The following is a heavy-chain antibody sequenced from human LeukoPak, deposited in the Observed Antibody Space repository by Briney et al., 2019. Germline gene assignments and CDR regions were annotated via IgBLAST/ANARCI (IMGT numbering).Heavy chain of an antibody. V-gene: IGHV3-21*01. CDR1: GFTFSSYS. CDR3: ARGGNHGDYWYFDL. D-gene: IGHD4-17*01. Sequence: GGSLRLSCAASGFTFSSYSMNWVRQAPGKGLGWVSSISSSSSYIYYADSVKGRFTISRDNAKNSLYLQMNSLRAEDTAVYYCARGGNHGDYWYFDLWGRGTLVTVSS. J-gene: IGHJ2*01. CDR2: ISSSSSYI.